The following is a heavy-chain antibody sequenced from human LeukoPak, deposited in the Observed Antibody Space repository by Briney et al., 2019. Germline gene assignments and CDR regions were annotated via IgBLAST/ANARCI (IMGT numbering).Heavy chain of an antibody. J-gene: IGHJ4*02. V-gene: IGHV4-59*08. CDR2: IYYSGSI. D-gene: IGHD2-8*02. CDR1: GGSISSYY. Sequence: SETLSLTCTVSGGSISSYYWSWIRQPPGKGLEWIGYIYYSGSINYNPSLKSRVTISLDTSKNQFSLKLSSVTAADTAVYYCAGHHPRNTVDFWGQGALVTVSS. CDR3: AGHHPRNTVDF.